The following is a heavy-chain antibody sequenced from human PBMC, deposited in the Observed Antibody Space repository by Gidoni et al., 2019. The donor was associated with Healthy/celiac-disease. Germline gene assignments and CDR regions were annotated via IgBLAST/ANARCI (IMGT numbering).Heavy chain of an antibody. D-gene: IGHD5-12*01. CDR2: IIPIFGTA. CDR1: GGTFSSYA. CDR3: ARENVDIVAPVTRGGMDV. J-gene: IGHJ6*02. Sequence: QVQLVQSGAEVKKPGSSVKVSCKASGGTFSSYAISWVRPAPGQGLEWMGGIIPIFGTATYAQKFQGRVTITADESTSTAYMELSSLRSEDTAVYYCARENVDIVAPVTRGGMDVWGQGTTVTVSS. V-gene: IGHV1-69*01.